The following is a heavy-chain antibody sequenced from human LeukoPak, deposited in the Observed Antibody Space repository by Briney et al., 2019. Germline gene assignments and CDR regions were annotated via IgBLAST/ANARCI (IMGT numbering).Heavy chain of an antibody. CDR3: ARGKYLNPYYDYVWGSYRTPESFDI. CDR1: GGSISSSSYY. V-gene: IGHV4-39*07. Sequence: SETLSLTCTVSGGSISSSSYYWGWIRQPPGKGLEWIGSIYYSGSTYYNPSLKSRVTISVDTSKNQFSLKLSSVTAADTAVYYCARGKYLNPYYDYVWGSYRTPESFDIWGQGTMVTVSS. D-gene: IGHD3-16*02. J-gene: IGHJ3*02. CDR2: IYYSGST.